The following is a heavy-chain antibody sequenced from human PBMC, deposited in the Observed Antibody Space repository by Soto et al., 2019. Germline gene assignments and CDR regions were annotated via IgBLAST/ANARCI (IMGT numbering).Heavy chain of an antibody. V-gene: IGHV1-69*01. CDR3: ASIVASSDSSSAY. Sequence: QVQLVQSGAEVKKPGSSVKVSCKASGGDFSTYAFSWVRQAPGQGLEWMGGVIPIFGAPNYAQNFQGRVTITADASTSTAYMHLSSLRSEDTAVYYCASIVASSDSSSAYWGQGTLVTGSS. CDR1: GGDFSTYA. CDR2: VIPIFGAP. J-gene: IGHJ4*02. D-gene: IGHD6-6*01.